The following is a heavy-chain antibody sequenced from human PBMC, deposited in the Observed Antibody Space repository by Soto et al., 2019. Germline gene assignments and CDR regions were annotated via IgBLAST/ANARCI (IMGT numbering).Heavy chain of an antibody. V-gene: IGHV1-18*01. CDR3: VMVDNYVTPTQQDV. D-gene: IGHD3-16*01. CDR2: ISPYTGNT. J-gene: IGHJ6*02. Sequence: QVQLVQSGDEVKKPGASVKVSCKASGYIFVNYGIAWVRQAPGQVLEWMGWISPYTGNTHSATKVQGRLTMTTDTSTSTADMDLGSLTSDDTAVYYCVMVDNYVTPTQQDVWGQGTKVTVSS. CDR1: GYIFVNYG.